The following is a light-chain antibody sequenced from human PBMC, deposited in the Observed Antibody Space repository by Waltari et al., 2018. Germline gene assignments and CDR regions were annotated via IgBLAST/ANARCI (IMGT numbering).Light chain of an antibody. J-gene: IGKJ5*01. CDR3: QQYYSGPFT. CDR2: WAS. Sequence: DIVMTQSPDSLAVSLGERDTINCKSSQSVLYSSNNKNYLAWYQQKPGQPPKLLIYWASTRESGVPDRFTGSGSGTDFTLTVSSLQAEEVAVYYCQQYYSGPFTFGQGTRLEIK. V-gene: IGKV4-1*01. CDR1: QSVLYSSNNKNY.